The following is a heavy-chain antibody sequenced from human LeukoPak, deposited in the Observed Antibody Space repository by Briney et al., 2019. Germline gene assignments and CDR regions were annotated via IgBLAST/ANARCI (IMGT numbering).Heavy chain of an antibody. J-gene: IGHJ4*02. CDR2: IYYSGST. CDR3: ASGDGSSWIVFDY. D-gene: IGHD6-13*01. Sequence: SETLSLTCTVSGGSISSHYWSWLRQPPGKGLEWIGYIYYSGSTNYNPSLKSRVTISVDTSKNQFSLKLSSVTAADTAVYYCASGDGSSWIVFDYWGQGTLVTVSS. CDR1: GGSISSHY. V-gene: IGHV4-59*11.